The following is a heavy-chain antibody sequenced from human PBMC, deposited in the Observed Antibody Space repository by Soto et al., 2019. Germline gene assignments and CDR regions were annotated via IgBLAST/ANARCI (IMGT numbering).Heavy chain of an antibody. J-gene: IGHJ4*02. Sequence: EVQLLESGGGLVQPGGSLRLSCVASGFTFSSLDMGWVRQAPGKGLEWVSCISNGGERTYYADSVKGRFTISRDNSKNSLFVQLSSLRAEDTAVYYCAKGSRRSSGWWYFDYWGQGTVVTVSS. V-gene: IGHV3-23*01. CDR1: GFTFSSLD. CDR3: AKGSRRSSGWWYFDY. D-gene: IGHD6-19*01. CDR2: ISNGGERT.